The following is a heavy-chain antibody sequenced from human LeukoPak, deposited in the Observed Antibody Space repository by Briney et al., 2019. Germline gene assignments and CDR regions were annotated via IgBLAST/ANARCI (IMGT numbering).Heavy chain of an antibody. CDR1: GYSFTSYW. Sequence: GESLKISCKGSGYSFTSYWIGWVRQMPGKGLEWMGIIYPGDSDTRYSSSFQGQVTISADKSISNAYLQWSSLKASDTAMYYCARPKYYGSGSYPIDYWGERTLVTVSS. CDR2: IYPGDSDT. D-gene: IGHD3-10*01. V-gene: IGHV5-51*01. J-gene: IGHJ4*02. CDR3: ARPKYYGSGSYPIDY.